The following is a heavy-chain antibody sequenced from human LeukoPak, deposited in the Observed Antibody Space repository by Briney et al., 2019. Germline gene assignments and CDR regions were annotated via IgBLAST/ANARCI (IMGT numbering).Heavy chain of an antibody. Sequence: GGSLRLSCAASGFTFSSYAMSWVRQAPGKGLEWVSAISGSGGSTYYADSVKGRFTISRDNSKNTLYLRMNSLRAEDTAVYYCAKGYQRIAVAGTVYFDYWGQGTLVTVSS. D-gene: IGHD6-19*01. J-gene: IGHJ4*02. CDR1: GFTFSSYA. V-gene: IGHV3-23*01. CDR3: AKGYQRIAVAGTVYFDY. CDR2: ISGSGGST.